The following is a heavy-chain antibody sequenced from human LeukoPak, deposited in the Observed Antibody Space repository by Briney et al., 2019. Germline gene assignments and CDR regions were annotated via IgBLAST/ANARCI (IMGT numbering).Heavy chain of an antibody. V-gene: IGHV5-51*01. D-gene: IGHD2-2*01. CDR3: ARWSVRDIVVLTAAHDY. Sequence: GESLKIFCKGSGYSFTSYWIGWVRQMPGKGLEWMGIIYPGDSDTRYSPSFQGQVTISADKSISTAYLQWSSLKASDTAMYFCARWSVRDIVVLTAAHDYWGQGTLVTVSS. J-gene: IGHJ4*02. CDR1: GYSFTSYW. CDR2: IYPGDSDT.